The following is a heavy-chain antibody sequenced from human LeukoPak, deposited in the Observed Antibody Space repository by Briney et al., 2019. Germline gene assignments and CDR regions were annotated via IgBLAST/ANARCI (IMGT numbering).Heavy chain of an antibody. D-gene: IGHD3-10*01. Sequence: SGTLSLTCAVSGGSISISNWWSWVRQPPGKGPEWLAEIYHRGSTNYNPSLKSRVTISVDRSKNQFSLKLNSVTAADTAVYYCARGWHDSGSYGFDIWGQGTMVIVSS. CDR1: GGSISISNW. CDR2: IYHRGST. J-gene: IGHJ3*02. CDR3: ARGWHDSGSYGFDI. V-gene: IGHV4-4*02.